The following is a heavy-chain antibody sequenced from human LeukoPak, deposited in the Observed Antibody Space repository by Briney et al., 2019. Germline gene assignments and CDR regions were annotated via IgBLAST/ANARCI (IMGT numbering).Heavy chain of an antibody. V-gene: IGHV4-61*02. J-gene: IGHJ6*03. Sequence: SETLSLTCTVSGGSISSGSYYWGWIRQPAGKGLEWIGRIYTSGSTNYNPSLKSRVTISVDTSKNQFSLKLSSVTAADTAVYYCARDKGVVVPAAIPGTYYYYYYMDVWGKGTTVTVSS. D-gene: IGHD2-2*02. CDR1: GGSISSGSYY. CDR2: IYTSGST. CDR3: ARDKGVVVPAAIPGTYYYYYYMDV.